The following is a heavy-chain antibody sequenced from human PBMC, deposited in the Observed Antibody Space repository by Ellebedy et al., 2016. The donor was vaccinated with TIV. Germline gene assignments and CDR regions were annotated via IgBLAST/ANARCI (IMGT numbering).Heavy chain of an antibody. CDR3: ARRGPSYSLEV. J-gene: IGHJ6*02. CDR2: IHFAGKT. V-gene: IGHV4-39*01. CDR1: GDSISANDYY. D-gene: IGHD2-15*01. Sequence: GSLRLXXTVSGDSISANDYYWGWIRQPPGKGLEWIGSIHFAGKTFYNPSVWSRVTISVDTSKEQFTLQLSSVAAAETAVYYCARRGPSYSLEVWGRGTTVTVSS.